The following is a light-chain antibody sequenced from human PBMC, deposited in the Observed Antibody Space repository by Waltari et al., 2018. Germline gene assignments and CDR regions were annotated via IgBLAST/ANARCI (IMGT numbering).Light chain of an antibody. J-gene: IGLJ1*01. CDR2: NNN. CDR3: AAWDDSLPGLFV. Sequence: QSVVTQPPSASGTPGQRVTISCSGSSANIGSNTVNWYQQLPGTTPKLLIYNNNKRPSGVPDRFSGSKSGTSASLDISGLQSEDEADYYCAAWDDSLPGLFVFGSGTKVTVL. V-gene: IGLV1-44*01. CDR1: SANIGSNT.